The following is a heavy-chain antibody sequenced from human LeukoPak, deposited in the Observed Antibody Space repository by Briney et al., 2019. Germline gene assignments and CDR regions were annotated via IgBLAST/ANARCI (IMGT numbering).Heavy chain of an antibody. D-gene: IGHD1-26*01. CDR1: GGSISTYY. J-gene: IGHJ4*02. CDR3: ARLALDSGSSDRDY. Sequence: SETLSLTCTVSGGSISTYYWSWIRQPPGKGLDWIGYIYYSGRTNYNPSLKSRVTISVDTSKNQFSLKLSSVTAADTAVYYCARLALDSGSSDRDYWGQGTLVTVSS. CDR2: IYYSGRT. V-gene: IGHV4-59*12.